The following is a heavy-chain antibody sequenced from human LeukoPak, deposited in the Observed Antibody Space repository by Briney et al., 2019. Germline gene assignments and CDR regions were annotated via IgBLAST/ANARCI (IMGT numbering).Heavy chain of an antibody. J-gene: IGHJ4*02. V-gene: IGHV4-4*07. Sequence: SETLSLTCTVSGDSISSYYWSWIRQPAGKGLEWIGRTYPSGSTDYNPSLKSRLTMSIDTSKKQFSLKLSSVTGADTAVYYCVRSVAVAGKEFDSWGRGTLVTVSS. D-gene: IGHD6-13*01. CDR1: GDSISSYY. CDR2: TYPSGST. CDR3: VRSVAVAGKEFDS.